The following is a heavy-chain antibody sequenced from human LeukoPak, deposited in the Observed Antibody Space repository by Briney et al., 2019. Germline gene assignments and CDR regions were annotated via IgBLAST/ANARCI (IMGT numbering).Heavy chain of an antibody. D-gene: IGHD3-22*01. CDR1: GFTFSSYW. V-gene: IGHV3-74*01. CDR2: INTDGSST. J-gene: IGHJ4*02. Sequence: GGSLRLSCAASGFTFSSYWMHWVRQAPGKGLLWVSRINTDGSSTSYADSVKGRFTISRDNAKNTLYLQMNSLRAEDTAVYYCARDLFYDSSGYLDYWGQGTLVTVSS. CDR3: ARDLFYDSSGYLDY.